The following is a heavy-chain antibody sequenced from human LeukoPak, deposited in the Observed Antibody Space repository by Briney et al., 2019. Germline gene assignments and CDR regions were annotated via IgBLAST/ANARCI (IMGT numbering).Heavy chain of an antibody. V-gene: IGHV4-4*07. J-gene: IGHJ6*03. CDR3: ARSSRIQLWLSYYYYYMDV. D-gene: IGHD5-18*01. Sequence: PSETLSLTCTVSGGSISSYYWSWIRQPAGKGLEWIGLIYTSGSTNYNPSLKSRVTMSVDTSKNQFSLKLSSVTAADTAVYYCARSSRIQLWLSYYYYYMDVWGKGTTVTVSS. CDR1: GGSISSYY. CDR2: IYTSGST.